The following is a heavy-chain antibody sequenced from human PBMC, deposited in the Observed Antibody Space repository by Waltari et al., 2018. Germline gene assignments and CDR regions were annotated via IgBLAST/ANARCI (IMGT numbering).Heavy chain of an antibody. Sequence: QVQLVESGGGVVQPGRSLRLSCADSGFTFSSYAMHWVRQAPGKGLEWVAVISYDGSNKYYADSVKGRFTISRDNSKNTLYLQMNSLRAEDTAVYYCAPREYFQHWGQGTLVTVSS. V-gene: IGHV3-30-3*01. J-gene: IGHJ1*01. CDR3: APREYFQH. CDR1: GFTFSSYA. CDR2: ISYDGSNK.